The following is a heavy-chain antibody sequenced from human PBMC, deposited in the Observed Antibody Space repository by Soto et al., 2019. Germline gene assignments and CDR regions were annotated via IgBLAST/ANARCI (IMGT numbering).Heavy chain of an antibody. Sequence: SETLSLTCTVSGGSVSSVSYYWSWIRQPPGKGLEWIGDIYYSGSTNYNPSLKSRVTISVDTSRNQFSLKLSSVTAADPAVFYGAREPPGAYYTFGYGGQGPLVTVPS. J-gene: IGHJ4*02. D-gene: IGHD4-17*01. CDR2: IYYSGST. V-gene: IGHV4-61*01. CDR1: GGSVSSVSYY. CDR3: AREPPGAYYTFGY.